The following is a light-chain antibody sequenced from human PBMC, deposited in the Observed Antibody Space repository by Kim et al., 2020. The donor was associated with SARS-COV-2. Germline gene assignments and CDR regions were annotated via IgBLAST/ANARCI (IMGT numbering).Light chain of an antibody. J-gene: IGLJ3*02. V-gene: IGLV2-11*01. CDR2: EVS. CDR3: CSYAGSYTWV. CDR1: RSDVGGYNY. Sequence: GQSVTSSCTGTRSDVGGYNYVTWYQQHPGKAPKLMIYEVSKRPSGVPDRFSGSKSGNTASLTISGLQAEDEADYYCCSYAGSYTWVFGGGTKLTVL.